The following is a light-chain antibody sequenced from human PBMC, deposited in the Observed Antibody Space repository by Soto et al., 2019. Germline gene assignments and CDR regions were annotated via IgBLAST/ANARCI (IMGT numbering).Light chain of an antibody. J-gene: IGKJ4*01. CDR1: QSLSSD. CDR3: QQYGSSLT. V-gene: IGKV3-15*01. Sequence: EIVMTQSPATLSVSPGERATLSCRASQSLSSDLAWYQQKPGQAPRLLIYGASTRANGIPARFSGSGSGTEFTLTISSLQSEDFAVYYCQQYGSSLTFGGGTKVDIK. CDR2: GAS.